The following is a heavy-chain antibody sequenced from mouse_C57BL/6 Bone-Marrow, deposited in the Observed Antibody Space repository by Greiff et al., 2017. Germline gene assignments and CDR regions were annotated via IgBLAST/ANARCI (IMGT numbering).Heavy chain of an antibody. J-gene: IGHJ1*03. V-gene: IGHV1-62-2*01. CDR3: ARHGLITTVVATPYWYCDV. CDR1: GYTFTEYT. Sequence: VQLVESGAELVKPGASVKLSCKASGYTFTEYTIHWVKQRSGQGLEWIGWFYPGSGSIKYNEKFKDKATLTADKSSSTVYMELSRLTSEDSAVYFCARHGLITTVVATPYWYCDVWGTGTTVTVSS. CDR2: FYPGSGSI. D-gene: IGHD1-1*01.